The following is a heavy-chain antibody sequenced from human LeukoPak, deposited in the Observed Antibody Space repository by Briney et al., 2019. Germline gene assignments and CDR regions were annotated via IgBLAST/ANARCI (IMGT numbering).Heavy chain of an antibody. V-gene: IGHV1-69*13. Sequence: XVKVSCKASGGTFSSYAISWVRQAPGQGLEWMGGIIPIFGTANYAQKFQGRVTITADESTSTAYMEMSSLRSEDTAVYYCASLGATGYYYYYYYMDVWGKGTTVTVSS. D-gene: IGHD1-26*01. J-gene: IGHJ6*03. CDR1: GGTFSSYA. CDR3: ASLGATGYYYYYYYMDV. CDR2: IIPIFGTA.